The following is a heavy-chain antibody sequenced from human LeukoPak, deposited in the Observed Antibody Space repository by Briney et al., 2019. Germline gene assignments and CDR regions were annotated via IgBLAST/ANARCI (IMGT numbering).Heavy chain of an antibody. CDR1: GFTFSNYW. J-gene: IGHJ6*04. D-gene: IGHD3-10*01. CDR3: GRGPGGYFGLDV. V-gene: IGHV3-74*01. CDR2: IKTDGSNT. Sequence: GGSLRLSCAASGFTFSNYWMHWVRQAPGKGLVWVSRIKTDGSNTDYADSVRGRFTNSRDNAKNTLYLQMSSLRVEDTAVYYCGRGPGGYFGLDVWGKGTTVTVSS.